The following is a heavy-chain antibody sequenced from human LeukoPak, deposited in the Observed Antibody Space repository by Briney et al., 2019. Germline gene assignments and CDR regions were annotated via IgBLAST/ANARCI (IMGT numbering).Heavy chain of an antibody. D-gene: IGHD1-26*01. V-gene: IGHV3-23*01. CDR3: AKDPGRYSGSPAEYFQH. Sequence: GGSLRLSCAASGFTFSSYAMSWVRQAPGKGLEWVSSISGTGGITYYADSVKGRFTISRDNSKNTLYLQMNSLRAEDTAVYSCAKDPGRYSGSPAEYFQHWGQGTLSPSPQ. CDR1: GFTFSSYA. J-gene: IGHJ1*01. CDR2: ISGTGGIT.